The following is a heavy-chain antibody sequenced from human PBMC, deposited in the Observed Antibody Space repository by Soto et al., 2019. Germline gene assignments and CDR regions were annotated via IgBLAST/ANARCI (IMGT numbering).Heavy chain of an antibody. CDR1: GFTFSSYS. J-gene: IGHJ6*02. CDR3: ARWGDSSGWYLVLENDV. V-gene: IGHV3-21*01. Sequence: GGSLRLSCAASGFTFSSYSMNWVRQAPGKGLEWVSSISSSSSYIYYADSVKGRFTISRDNAKNSLYLQMNSLRAEDTAVYYCARWGDSSGWYLVLENDVWGQGTTVTVSS. D-gene: IGHD6-19*01. CDR2: ISSSSSYI.